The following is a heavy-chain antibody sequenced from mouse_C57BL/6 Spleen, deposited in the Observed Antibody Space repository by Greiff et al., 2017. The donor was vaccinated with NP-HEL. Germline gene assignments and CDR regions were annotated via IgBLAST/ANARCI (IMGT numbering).Heavy chain of an antibody. CDR2: IYPGSGNT. Sequence: QVQLQQSGAELVRPGASVKLSCKASGYTFTDYYINWVKQRPGQGLEWIARIYPGSGNTYYNEKFKGKATLTAEKSSSTAYMQLSSLTSEDSAVYFCARETMVVADYWGEGTTLTVSS. J-gene: IGHJ2*01. D-gene: IGHD1-1*01. CDR1: GYTFTDYY. V-gene: IGHV1-76*01. CDR3: ARETMVVADY.